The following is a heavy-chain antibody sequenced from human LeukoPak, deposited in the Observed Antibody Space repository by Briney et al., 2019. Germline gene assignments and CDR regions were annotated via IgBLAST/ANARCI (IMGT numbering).Heavy chain of an antibody. J-gene: IGHJ5*02. Sequence: GGSLRLSCAASGFTFSSYAMSWVRQAPGKGLEWVSYISSSSNTIYYADSVKGRFTISRDNAKNSLYLQMNSLRVEDTAVYYCASGAEGYVFDPWGQGTLVTVSS. V-gene: IGHV3-48*01. CDR2: ISSSSNTI. CDR1: GFTFSSYA. D-gene: IGHD1-1*01. CDR3: ASGAEGYVFDP.